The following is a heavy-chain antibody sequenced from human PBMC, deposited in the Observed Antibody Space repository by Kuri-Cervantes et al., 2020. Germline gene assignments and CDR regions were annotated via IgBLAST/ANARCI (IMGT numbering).Heavy chain of an antibody. V-gene: IGHV4-34*01. D-gene: IGHD6-6*01. CDR3: ARRKADRPRWDHSY. Sequence: GSLRLSCAVYGGSFSGYYWSWIRQPPGKGLEWIGEINHSGSTNYNPSLKSRVTISVDTSKNQFSLKMSSVTAADTAVYYCARRKADRPRWDHSYWGQGTLVTVSS. CDR2: INHSGST. CDR1: GGSFSGYY. J-gene: IGHJ4*02.